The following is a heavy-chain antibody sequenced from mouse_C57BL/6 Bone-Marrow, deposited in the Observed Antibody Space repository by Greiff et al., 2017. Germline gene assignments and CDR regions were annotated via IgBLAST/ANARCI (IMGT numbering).Heavy chain of an antibody. D-gene: IGHD1-1*01. J-gene: IGHJ4*01. CDR1: GYTFTSYW. CDR3: SITTVFHYYAMDY. Sequence: VQLQQPGAELVMPGASVKLSCTASGYTFTSYWMHWVKQRPGKGLEWIGEIDPSASYTNYNQKIKGKSTLTVDKSSSTAYMQLSSLTSSDSAVYYCSITTVFHYYAMDYWGQGASVTVSS. CDR2: IDPSASYT. V-gene: IGHV1-69*01.